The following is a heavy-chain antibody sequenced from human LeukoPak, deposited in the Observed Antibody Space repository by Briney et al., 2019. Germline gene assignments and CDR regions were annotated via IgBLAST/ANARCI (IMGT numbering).Heavy chain of an antibody. J-gene: IGHJ4*02. V-gene: IGHV3-30*18. D-gene: IGHD3-10*01. CDR3: AQERESYYFDH. CDR2: TSFDESYK. CDR1: GFTFSTHG. Sequence: GRSLRLSCVASGFTFSTHGMHWVRQAPGKGLEWGEVTSFDESYKNYADSVRGRFTISRDNSKNTLNLQMNSVRAEDTAVYYCAQERESYYFDHWGQGTLVTVSS.